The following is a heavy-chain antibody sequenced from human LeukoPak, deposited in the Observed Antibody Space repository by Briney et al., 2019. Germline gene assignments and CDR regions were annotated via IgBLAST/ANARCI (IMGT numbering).Heavy chain of an antibody. CDR1: GYTFTDYY. D-gene: IGHD3-22*01. V-gene: IGHV1-2*02. CDR3: ARAFPISNYYDSSGYFLFDY. J-gene: IGHJ4*02. CDR2: INPNSGGT. Sequence: ASVKVSCKASGYTFTDYYMHWVRQAPGQGLEWMGWINPNSGGTNYAQKLQGRVTMTRDTSISTVYMEMSRLRSDDTAVYYCARAFPISNYYDSSGYFLFDYWGQGTLVTVSS.